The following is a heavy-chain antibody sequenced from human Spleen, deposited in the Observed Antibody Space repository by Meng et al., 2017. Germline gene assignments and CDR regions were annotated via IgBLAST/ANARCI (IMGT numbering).Heavy chain of an antibody. CDR3: ARTVVTAKRGPFDY. CDR1: GYTFTSYD. Sequence: SVKVSCKASGYTFTSYDINWVRQAPGQGLEWMGGIIPIFGTANYAQKFQGRVTITADKSTSTAYMELSSLRSEDTAVYYCARTVVTAKRGPFDYWGQGTLVTVSS. D-gene: IGHD2-21*02. J-gene: IGHJ4*02. CDR2: IIPIFGTA. V-gene: IGHV1-69*06.